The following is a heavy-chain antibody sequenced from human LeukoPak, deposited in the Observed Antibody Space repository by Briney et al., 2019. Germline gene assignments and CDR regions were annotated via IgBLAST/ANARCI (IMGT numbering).Heavy chain of an antibody. J-gene: IGHJ4*02. CDR2: ISSSSSTI. D-gene: IGHD5-18*01. CDR3: ARDSLRGYSYGYTGDY. Sequence: GGSLRLSCAASGFTFRSYSMNWVRQAPGKGLEWVSYISSSSSTIYYADSVKGRFTISRDNAKNSLYLQMNSLRAEDTAVYYCARDSLRGYSYGYTGDYWGQGTLVTVSS. CDR1: GFTFRSYS. V-gene: IGHV3-48*01.